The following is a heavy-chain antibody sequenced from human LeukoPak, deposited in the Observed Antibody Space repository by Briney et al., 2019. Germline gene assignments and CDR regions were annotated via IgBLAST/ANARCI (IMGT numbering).Heavy chain of an antibody. J-gene: IGHJ4*02. CDR1: GFTFSSYS. CDR2: ISDDSNYI. Sequence: GGSLRLSCAASGFTFSSYSMSWFRQAPGKGLEWVSSISDDSNYIYYADSVEGRFTISRDNAKNSLYLQMNSLRAEDTAVYYCANHLACGSTSCPPFDYWGQGTLVTVSS. V-gene: IGHV3-21*01. D-gene: IGHD2-2*01. CDR3: ANHLACGSTSCPPFDY.